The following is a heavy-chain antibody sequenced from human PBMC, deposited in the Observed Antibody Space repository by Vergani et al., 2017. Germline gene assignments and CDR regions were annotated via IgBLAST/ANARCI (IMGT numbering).Heavy chain of an antibody. D-gene: IGHD4-17*01. J-gene: IGHJ3*02. CDR1: GFTFSSYS. Sequence: EVQLVESGGGLVKPGGSLRLSCAASGFTFSSYSMNWVRQAPGKGLEWVSSISSSSSYIYYADSVNGRFTISRDNSKNTLYLQMNSLRAEDTSVYYCARDPGAEVTTQGDAFDIWGQGTMVTVSS. CDR2: ISSSSSYI. CDR3: ARDPGAEVTTQGDAFDI. V-gene: IGHV3-21*01.